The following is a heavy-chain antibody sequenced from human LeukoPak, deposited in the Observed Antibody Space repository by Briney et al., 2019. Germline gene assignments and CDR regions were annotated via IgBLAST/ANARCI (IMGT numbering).Heavy chain of an antibody. J-gene: IGHJ4*02. D-gene: IGHD1-26*01. CDR1: AFIFSGHW. Sequence: GGSLRLSCEGSAFIFSGHWMNWVRRAPGKGLVWVSRTNEDGSITNYADSVKGRFTISRDNAKDTLYLQMNGLRAEDTAVYHCIRDLGGRSGYWGQGTLVTVSS. V-gene: IGHV3-74*01. CDR2: TNEDGSIT. CDR3: IRDLGGRSGY.